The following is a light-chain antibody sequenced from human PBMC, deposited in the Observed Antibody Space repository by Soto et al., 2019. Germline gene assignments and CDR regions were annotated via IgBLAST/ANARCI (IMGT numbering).Light chain of an antibody. CDR2: WAS. V-gene: IGKV4-1*01. Sequence: DIVMTQYPDSLAVSLGEGATINCKSSQSLLHLAWYQQKPGQPPKLLIYWASTRESGVPDRFSGSGSGTDFTLTISSLQAEDVAVYYCQQYYTTPVTFGQGTKVEIK. J-gene: IGKJ1*01. CDR1: QSLLH. CDR3: QQYYTTPVT.